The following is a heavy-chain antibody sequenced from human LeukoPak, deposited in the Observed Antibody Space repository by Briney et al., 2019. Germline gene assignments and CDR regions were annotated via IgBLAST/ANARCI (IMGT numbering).Heavy chain of an antibody. D-gene: IGHD6-13*01. CDR2: IYHSGST. V-gene: IGHV4-4*02. J-gene: IGHJ5*02. CDR1: GGSISSSNW. CDR3: ARESAIAAAGTPNWFDP. Sequence: PSETLSLTCAVSGGSISSSNWWSWVRQPPGKGLEWIGEIYHSGSTNYNPSLKSRVTISVDKSKNQFSLKLSSVTAADTAVYYCARESAIAAAGTPNWFDPWGQGTLVTVSS.